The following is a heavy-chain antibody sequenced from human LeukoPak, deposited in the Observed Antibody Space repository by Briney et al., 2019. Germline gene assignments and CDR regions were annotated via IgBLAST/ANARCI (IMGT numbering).Heavy chain of an antibody. V-gene: IGHV3-30*04. J-gene: IGHJ6*02. CDR3: ARDPYCSSTSCYSLGVHGMDV. CDR2: ISYDGSNK. Sequence: GGSLRLSCAASGFTFSGYSMHWVRQAPGKGLEWVAVISYDGSNKYYADSVKGRFTVSRDNSKNTLYLQMNSLRSDDTAVYYCARDPYCSSTSCYSLGVHGMDVWGQGTTVTVSS. D-gene: IGHD2-2*01. CDR1: GFTFSGYS.